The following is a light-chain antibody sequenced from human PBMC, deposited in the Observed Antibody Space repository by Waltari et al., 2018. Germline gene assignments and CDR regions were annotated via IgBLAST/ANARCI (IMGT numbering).Light chain of an antibody. CDR1: RSNVGRNP. V-gene: IGLV1-51*01. Sequence: QSLLTQPPSVSAAPGQKVTISCSGSRSNVGRNPVSCYQHVPGTAPQLLIYDDRHRPSGLSDRFSGSKSHNVASLAVSALQIGDEADYYCGVWDSNLNTGLFGGGTRLTVL. CDR2: DDR. J-gene: IGLJ7*01. CDR3: GVWDSNLNTGL.